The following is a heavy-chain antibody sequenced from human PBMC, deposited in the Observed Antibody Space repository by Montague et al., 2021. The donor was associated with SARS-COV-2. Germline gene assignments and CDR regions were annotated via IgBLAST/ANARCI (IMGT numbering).Heavy chain of an antibody. CDR1: GFTFSSYE. Sequence: SLRLSCAASGFTFSSYEMNWVRQAPGKGLEWVSYISSSGSTIYYADSVKGRFTISRDNAKNSLYLQMNSLRAEDTAVYYCARSYDILTGYQSQALDYWGQGTLVTDSS. D-gene: IGHD3-9*01. CDR2: ISSSGSTI. CDR3: ARSYDILTGYQSQALDY. J-gene: IGHJ4*02. V-gene: IGHV3-48*03.